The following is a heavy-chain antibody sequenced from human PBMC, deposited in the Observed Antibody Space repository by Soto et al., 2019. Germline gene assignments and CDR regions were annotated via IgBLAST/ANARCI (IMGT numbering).Heavy chain of an antibody. CDR3: ARAHGSGWGAFDI. CDR1: GGSISSGGYS. V-gene: IGHV4-30-2*01. Sequence: QLQLQESGSGLVKPSQTLSLTCAVSGGSISSGGYSWSWIRQPPRKGLEWIGYIYHSGRTYYNPSLKSRFTISVDRCKNQFSLKLSSVTAADTAVYYCARAHGSGWGAFDIWGQGTMVTVSS. D-gene: IGHD3-10*01. J-gene: IGHJ3*02. CDR2: IYHSGRT.